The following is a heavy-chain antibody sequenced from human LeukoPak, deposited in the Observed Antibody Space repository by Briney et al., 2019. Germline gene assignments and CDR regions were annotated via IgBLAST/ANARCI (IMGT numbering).Heavy chain of an antibody. V-gene: IGHV3-15*07. CDR3: TTDRYDILTGQY. CDR1: GFTFSDAW. CDR2: IKSKTDGGTT. J-gene: IGHJ4*02. D-gene: IGHD3-9*01. Sequence: PGGSLRLSCAASGFTFSDAWMNWVRQAPGKGLEWVGRIKSKTDGGTTDYAAPVKGRFTISRDDSKNTLYLQMNSLKTEDTAVYYCTTDRYDILTGQYWGQGTLVTVSS.